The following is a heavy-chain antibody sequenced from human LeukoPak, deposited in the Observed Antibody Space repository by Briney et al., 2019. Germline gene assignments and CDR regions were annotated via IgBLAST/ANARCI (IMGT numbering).Heavy chain of an antibody. CDR3: ARGRGYSYGKHFDC. V-gene: IGHV4-30-2*06. J-gene: IGHJ4*02. D-gene: IGHD5-12*01. CDR2: IYHGGSP. Sequence: PSETLSLTCTVSGDSISSGVFSWSWIRQSPGKGLEWIGFIYHGGSPIGNPSLMSRVTMSVDRSKNQFSLQLSSVTAADSAVYYCARGRGYSYGKHFDCWGQGILVTVSS. CDR1: GDSISSGVFS.